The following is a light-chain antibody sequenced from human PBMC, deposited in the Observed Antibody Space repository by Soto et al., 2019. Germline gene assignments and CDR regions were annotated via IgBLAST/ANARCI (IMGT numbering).Light chain of an antibody. CDR1: ESISSTY. Sequence: EIVLTQSPGTLSLSPGERATLSCRTSESISSTYLAWYQQTPGQAPRLLIHATSSRASDIPERFSGSGSGTDFTLTISRLEPEDFAVYFCQQYGRSPPTFGPGTKLEIK. CDR3: QQYGRSPPT. J-gene: IGKJ2*01. V-gene: IGKV3-20*01. CDR2: ATS.